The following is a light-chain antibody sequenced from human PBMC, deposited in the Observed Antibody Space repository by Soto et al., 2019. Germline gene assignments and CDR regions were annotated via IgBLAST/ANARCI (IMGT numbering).Light chain of an antibody. Sequence: QSALTQPPSASGSPGQSVTISCTGTSSDVGAYNYVSWYQQHPGKAPKLMIYEVTKRPSGVPDRFSGSKSGNTASLTVSGLQADDEADYYCSSYAGSNPVVFGGGTKLTVL. CDR3: SSYAGSNPVV. V-gene: IGLV2-8*01. CDR1: SSDVGAYNY. J-gene: IGLJ2*01. CDR2: EVT.